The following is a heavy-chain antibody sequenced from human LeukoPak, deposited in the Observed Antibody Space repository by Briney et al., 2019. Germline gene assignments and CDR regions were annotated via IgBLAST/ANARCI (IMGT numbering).Heavy chain of an antibody. D-gene: IGHD4-23*01. CDR3: ARVGAMTTVVTGWFDP. CDR2: INPNSGGT. V-gene: IGHV1-2*06. J-gene: IGHJ5*02. Sequence: ASVKVSCKASGYTFTGYYMHWVRQAPGQGLEWMGRINPNSGGTNYAQKFQGRVTMTRDTSISTAYMELSRLRSDDTAVYYCARVGAMTTVVTGWFDPWGQGTLVTVSS. CDR1: GYTFTGYY.